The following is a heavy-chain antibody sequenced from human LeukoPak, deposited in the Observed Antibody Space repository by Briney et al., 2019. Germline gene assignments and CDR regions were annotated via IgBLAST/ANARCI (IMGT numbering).Heavy chain of an antibody. CDR1: GYTFTSYG. D-gene: IGHD2-21*02. CDR2: ISAYNGNT. J-gene: IGHJ4*02. V-gene: IGHV1-18*04. Sequence: GASVKVSCKASGYTFTSYGISWVRQAPGQGLEWMGWISAYNGNTNYAQKLQGRVTMTTDTSTSTAYMELRSLRSDDTAVYYCAIPPGYCGNDCSFDHWGQGTLVTVSS. CDR3: AIPPGYCGNDCSFDH.